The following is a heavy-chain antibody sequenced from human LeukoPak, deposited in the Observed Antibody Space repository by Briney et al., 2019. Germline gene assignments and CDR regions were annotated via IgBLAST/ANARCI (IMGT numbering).Heavy chain of an antibody. V-gene: IGHV1-2*02. CDR2: INPNSGGT. D-gene: IGHD2-2*01. Sequence: GASVKVSCKASGYTFTGYYMHGVRQAPGQEREEMVGINPNSGGTNCAQKFQGRVTITRDTSISTAYLAVSRLRSYATAVYYCAGEAVVTAANGFDPWGQGTLVTVSS. CDR3: AGEAVVTAANGFDP. CDR1: GYTFTGYY. J-gene: IGHJ5*02.